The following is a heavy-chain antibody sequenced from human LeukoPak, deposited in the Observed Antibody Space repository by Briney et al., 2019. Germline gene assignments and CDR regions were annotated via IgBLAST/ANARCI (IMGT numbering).Heavy chain of an antibody. J-gene: IGHJ4*02. V-gene: IGHV3-23*01. CDR1: GLTFSSYG. Sequence: PGGSLRLSCEASGLTFSSYGMSWVRQAPGKGLQRVSPITGVGTTTYYADSVKGRFTISRDNSKNMLYLQMSSLRAEDTAVYYCAKMQGYFDYWGQGTLVPVSS. CDR2: ITGVGTTT. CDR3: AKMQGYFDY.